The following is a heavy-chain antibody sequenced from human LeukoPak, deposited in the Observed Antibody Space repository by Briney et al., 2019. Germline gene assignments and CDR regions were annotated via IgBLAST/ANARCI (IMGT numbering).Heavy chain of an antibody. J-gene: IGHJ4*02. D-gene: IGHD7-27*01. CDR3: ARGFRGDNFDY. CDR2: IYYSGST. V-gene: IGHV4-59*08. CDR1: GGSISSYY. Sequence: PSETLSLTCTASGGSISSYYWSWIRQPPGKGLEWIGYIYYSGSTNYNPSLKSRVTISVDTSKNQFSLKLSSVTAADTAVYFCARGFRGDNFDYWGQGTLVTVSS.